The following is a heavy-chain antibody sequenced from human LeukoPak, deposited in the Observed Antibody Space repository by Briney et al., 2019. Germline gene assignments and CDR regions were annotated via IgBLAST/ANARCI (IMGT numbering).Heavy chain of an antibody. V-gene: IGHV3-21*01. CDR1: GFAFSSYS. CDR3: ARGTSTSCYD. J-gene: IGHJ4*02. CDR2: ISSSSYI. D-gene: IGHD2-2*01. Sequence: GGSLRLSCVASGFAFSSYSMNWVRQAPGKGLEWVSSISSSSYIYYADSVKGRFTISRDNAKNSLYLQMNSLRAEDTAVYYCARGTSTSCYDWGQGTLVTVSS.